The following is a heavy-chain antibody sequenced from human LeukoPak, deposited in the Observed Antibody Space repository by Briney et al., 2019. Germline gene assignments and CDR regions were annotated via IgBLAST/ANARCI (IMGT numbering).Heavy chain of an antibody. J-gene: IGHJ4*02. Sequence: PGGSLRLSCAASGFTFTNYWMTWVRQAPGKGLVWVSRINSDGSSTSYADSVKGRFTTSRDNAKNTLYLQMNSLRAEDTAVYYCAKGTGGLIVVVPAAIRWGQGTLVTVSS. CDR2: INSDGSST. V-gene: IGHV3-74*01. CDR3: AKGTGGLIVVVPAAIR. CDR1: GFTFTNYW. D-gene: IGHD2-2*02.